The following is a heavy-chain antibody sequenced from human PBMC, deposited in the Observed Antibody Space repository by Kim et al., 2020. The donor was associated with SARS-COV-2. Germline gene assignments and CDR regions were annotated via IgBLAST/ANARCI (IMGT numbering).Heavy chain of an antibody. CDR2: T. J-gene: IGHJ4*02. V-gene: IGHV3-23*01. D-gene: IGHD5-18*01. Sequence: TFHADSVRDRFNIARDNSKNTLYLPRNSLRAEDTAVYYCAKAMDTAIPDYWGQGTLVTVSS. CDR3: AKAMDTAIPDY.